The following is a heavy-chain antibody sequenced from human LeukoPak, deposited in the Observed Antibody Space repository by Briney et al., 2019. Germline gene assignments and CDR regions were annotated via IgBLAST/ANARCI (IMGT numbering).Heavy chain of an antibody. CDR1: GFTFSSYA. D-gene: IGHD2-15*01. Sequence: SGGSLRLSCAASGFTFSSYAVSWIRQAPGKGLEWVSAISGSGGSTYYADSVKGRFTISRDNSKNTLYLQMNSLRAEDTAVYYCAKDRYCSGGSCYPAYFQHWGQGTLVTVSS. V-gene: IGHV3-23*01. CDR3: AKDRYCSGGSCYPAYFQH. J-gene: IGHJ1*01. CDR2: ISGSGGST.